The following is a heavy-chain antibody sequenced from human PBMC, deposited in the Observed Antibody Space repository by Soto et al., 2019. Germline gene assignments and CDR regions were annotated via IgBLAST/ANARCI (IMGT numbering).Heavy chain of an antibody. J-gene: IGHJ6*02. D-gene: IGHD6-19*01. V-gene: IGHV4-31*03. CDR3: ASVRGSGWYGYYYGMDV. CDR1: GGSISSGGYY. Sequence: SETLSLTCTVSGGSISSGGYYWSWIRQHPGKGLEWIGYIYYSGSTYYNPSLKSRVTISVDTSKNQFSLKLSSVTAADTAVYYCASVRGSGWYGYYYGMDVWGQGTTVTVSS. CDR2: IYYSGST.